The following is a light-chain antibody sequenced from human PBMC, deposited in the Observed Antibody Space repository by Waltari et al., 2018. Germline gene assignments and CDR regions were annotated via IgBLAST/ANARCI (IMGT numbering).Light chain of an antibody. J-gene: IGLJ1*01. CDR1: NFNIGSNS. Sequence: QSVVTQPPSASGTPGQRVTISCSGSNFNIGSNSVYWFQQLPGAAPKLLMYDNDQRPSGVPDLFSASKSGTSASLAISALQSGDEADYYCATWEGSQRVFGTGTKVTVL. V-gene: IGLV1-44*01. CDR2: DND. CDR3: ATWEGSQRV.